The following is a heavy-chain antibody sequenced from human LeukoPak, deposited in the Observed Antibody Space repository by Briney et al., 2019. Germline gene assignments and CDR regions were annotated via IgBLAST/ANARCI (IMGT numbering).Heavy chain of an antibody. V-gene: IGHV1-18*01. CDR1: GYTYTNYG. Sequence: ASVKVSCKASGYTYTNYGISWVRQAPGQGLEWMGWISGYNGHTNYAQKLQGRVTMTTHTSTSTAYMELRSLRSDDTAVYYCARAGHRKYYYDNAYWGQGTLVTVSS. CDR2: ISGYNGHT. J-gene: IGHJ4*02. CDR3: ARAGHRKYYYDNAY. D-gene: IGHD3-22*01.